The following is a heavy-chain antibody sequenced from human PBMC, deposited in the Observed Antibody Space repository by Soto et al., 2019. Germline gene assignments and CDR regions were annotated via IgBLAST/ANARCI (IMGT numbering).Heavy chain of an antibody. Sequence: GESLKISFKGSGYSFTSYWIGWVLQMPGKGLEWMGIIYLGDSDTRYSPSFQGQVTISAEKSISTAYLQWSSLKASDTAMYYCARQTYCSSTSCYTVDSWGQGTLVTVSS. CDR3: ARQTYCSSTSCYTVDS. CDR1: GYSFTSYW. V-gene: IGHV5-51*01. D-gene: IGHD2-2*02. J-gene: IGHJ4*02. CDR2: IYLGDSDT.